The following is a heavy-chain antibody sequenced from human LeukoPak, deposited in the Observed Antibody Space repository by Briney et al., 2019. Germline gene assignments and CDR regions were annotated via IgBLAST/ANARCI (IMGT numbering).Heavy chain of an antibody. CDR3: AKPRVASGVRAFDI. Sequence: PGGSLRLSCAASGFTFSNYAMSWVRQAPGKGLEWVSGVSGSGGSTYYADSVKGRFTISRDNSKNTLYLQMNSLRAEDTAVYYCAKPRVASGVRAFDIWGQGTMVTVSS. CDR1: GFTFSNYA. CDR2: VSGSGGST. J-gene: IGHJ3*02. D-gene: IGHD3-10*01. V-gene: IGHV3-23*01.